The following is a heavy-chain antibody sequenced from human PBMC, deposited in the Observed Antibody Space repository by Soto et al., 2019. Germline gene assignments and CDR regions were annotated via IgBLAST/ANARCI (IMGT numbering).Heavy chain of an antibody. CDR1: GYTFTSYG. CDR3: AKSITMVRGVPNGFDP. J-gene: IGHJ5*02. Sequence: ASVKVSCKASGYTFTSYGISWVRPATGQGLEWMGWISAYNGNTNYAQKLQGRVTMTTDTSTSTAYMELRSLRSDDTAVYYCAKSITMVRGVPNGFDPWGQGTLVTVSS. CDR2: ISAYNGNT. V-gene: IGHV1-18*01. D-gene: IGHD3-10*01.